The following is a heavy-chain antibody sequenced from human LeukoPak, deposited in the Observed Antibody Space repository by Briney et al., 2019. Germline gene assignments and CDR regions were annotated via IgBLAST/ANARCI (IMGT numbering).Heavy chain of an antibody. D-gene: IGHD1-26*01. CDR2: INPNSGGT. V-gene: IGHV1-2*02. CDR3: ARFTVGPTGTDY. J-gene: IGHJ4*02. Sequence: ASVKLSCKASGYTFTGYYMHWVRQAPGQGLEWMGWINPNSGGTNYAQKFQGRVTMTRDTSRSTAYMELSRLRSDDTAVYYCARFTVGPTGTDYWGQGTLVTVSS. CDR1: GYTFTGYY.